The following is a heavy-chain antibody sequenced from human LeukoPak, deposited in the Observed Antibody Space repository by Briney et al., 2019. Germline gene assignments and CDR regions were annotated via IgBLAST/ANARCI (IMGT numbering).Heavy chain of an antibody. V-gene: IGHV1-2*06. J-gene: IGHJ4*02. CDR2: INPNSGGT. CDR1: GYTFTGHY. CDR3: ARVSLSRIAAPDY. D-gene: IGHD6-13*01. Sequence: ASVKVSCKASGYTFTGHYMHWVRQAPGQGLEWMGRINPNSGGTNYAQKFQGRVTMTRDTSISTAYMELSRLRSDDTAVYYCARVSLSRIAAPDYWGQGTLVTVSS.